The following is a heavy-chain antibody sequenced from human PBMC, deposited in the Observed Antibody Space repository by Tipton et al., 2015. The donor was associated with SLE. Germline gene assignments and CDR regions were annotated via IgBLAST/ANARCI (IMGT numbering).Heavy chain of an antibody. Sequence: TLRLSCTVSGGSISSHYWSWIRQPPGKGLEWIGYIYYSGSTNYNPSLKSRVTISVDTSKNQFSLKLSSVTAADTAVYYCARGYRPLDYWGQGTLATVSS. CDR1: GGSISSHY. D-gene: IGHD5-18*01. J-gene: IGHJ4*02. CDR3: ARGYRPLDY. V-gene: IGHV4-59*11. CDR2: IYYSGST.